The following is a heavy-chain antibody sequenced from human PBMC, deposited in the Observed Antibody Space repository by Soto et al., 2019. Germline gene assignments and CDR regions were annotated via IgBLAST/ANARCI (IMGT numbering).Heavy chain of an antibody. Sequence: QVQLVESGGGVVQPGRSLRLSCAASGFTFSSYGMHWVRQAPGKGLEWVAVISYDGSNKYYADSVKGRFTISRDNSKNTLYLQMTSLRAEDTAVYYCAKEAEYSSSWYPVSYFDYWGQGTLVTVSS. CDR2: ISYDGSNK. D-gene: IGHD6-13*01. CDR3: AKEAEYSSSWYPVSYFDY. V-gene: IGHV3-30*18. CDR1: GFTFSSYG. J-gene: IGHJ4*02.